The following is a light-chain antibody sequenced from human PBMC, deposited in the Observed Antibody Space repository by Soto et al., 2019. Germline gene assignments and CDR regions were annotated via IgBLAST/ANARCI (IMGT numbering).Light chain of an antibody. CDR1: QSVSSSY. CDR3: KQYSSYPLFT. J-gene: IGKJ3*01. V-gene: IGKV3-20*01. CDR2: GAS. Sequence: EIVLTQSPGTLSLSPGERATLSCRASQSVSSSYLAWYQQKPGQAPRLLIYGASGRATGIPDRFSGSGSGTSITDTINSLQPEDFAMYYCKQYSSYPLFTFGPETTVDIK.